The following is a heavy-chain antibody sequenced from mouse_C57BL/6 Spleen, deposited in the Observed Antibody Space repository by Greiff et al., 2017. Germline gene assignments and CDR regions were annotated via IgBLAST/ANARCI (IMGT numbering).Heavy chain of an antibody. CDR1: GFTFSDYG. CDR2: ISSGSSTI. J-gene: IGHJ3*01. CDR3: ARGGYGSSFAY. D-gene: IGHD1-1*01. V-gene: IGHV5-17*01. Sequence: VQLKESGGGLVKPGGSLKLSCAASGFTFSDYGMHWVRQAPEKGLEWVAYISSGSSTIYYADTVKGRFTISRDNAKNTLFLQMTSLRSEDTAMYYCARGGYGSSFAYWGQGTLVTVSA.